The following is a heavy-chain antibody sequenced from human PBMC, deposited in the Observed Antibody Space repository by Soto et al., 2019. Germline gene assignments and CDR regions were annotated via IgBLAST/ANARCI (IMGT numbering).Heavy chain of an antibody. D-gene: IGHD3-3*01. CDR1: GFTFSSYS. V-gene: IGHV3-23*01. CDR3: ATHYDPGSGSFTGFDAFDM. Sequence: PGGSLRLSCAASGFTFSSYSMSWVRQAPGKGLEWVSPIGGSGVNTFYADSVKGRFTISRDNSKNTLYMQMNSLRAEDTAVFYCATHYDPGSGSFTGFDAFDMWGQGTMVTVSS. J-gene: IGHJ3*02. CDR2: IGGSGVNT.